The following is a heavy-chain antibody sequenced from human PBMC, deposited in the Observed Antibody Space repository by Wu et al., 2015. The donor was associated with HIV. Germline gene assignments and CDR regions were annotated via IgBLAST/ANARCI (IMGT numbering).Heavy chain of an antibody. Sequence: QVQLVQSGAEVKKPGASVKVSCQASGYTFTIYDINWVRQAPGQGLEWMGWMNPNSGNTGYAQKFQGRVTMTRNTSIGTAYMELSSLRSEDTAVYYCARGNCGGDCSSFYYYYYGMDIWGQGP. J-gene: IGHJ6*02. CDR2: MNPNSGNT. CDR1: GYTFTIYD. D-gene: IGHD2-21*02. CDR3: ARGNCGGDCSSFYYYYYGMDI. V-gene: IGHV1-8*01.